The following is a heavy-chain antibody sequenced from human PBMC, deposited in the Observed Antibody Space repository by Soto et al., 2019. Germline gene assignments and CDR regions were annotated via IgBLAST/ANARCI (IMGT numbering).Heavy chain of an antibody. J-gene: IGHJ5*01. D-gene: IGHD2-2*01. Sequence: SETLSLTCAVSGGSISSSNWWSWVRQPPGKGLEWIGEIYHSGSTNYNPSLKSRVTISVDKSKNQFSLKLSSVTAADTAVYYCSCRLGHHLYALDSWGQGSLVTVSS. CDR1: GGSISSSNW. CDR2: IYHSGST. CDR3: SCRLGHHLYALDS. V-gene: IGHV4-4*02.